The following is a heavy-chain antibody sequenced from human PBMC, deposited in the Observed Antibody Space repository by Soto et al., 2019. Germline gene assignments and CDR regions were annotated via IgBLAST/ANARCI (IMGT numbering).Heavy chain of an antibody. Sequence: SLRLSCAASGFPFSSYSMNWVRQAPGKGLEWVSSISSSSSYKYYADSVKGRFNISRDNAKNSLYLQMNSLRAEDTALYYCARDPIQAAGINYFDYWGQGTVVTVSS. D-gene: IGHD6-13*01. CDR3: ARDPIQAAGINYFDY. J-gene: IGHJ4*02. CDR2: ISSSSSYK. CDR1: GFPFSSYS. V-gene: IGHV3-21*01.